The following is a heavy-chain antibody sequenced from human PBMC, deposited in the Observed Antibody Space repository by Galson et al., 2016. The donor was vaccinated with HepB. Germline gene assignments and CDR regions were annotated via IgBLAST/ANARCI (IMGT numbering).Heavy chain of an antibody. CDR2: ISYDGNNK. D-gene: IGHD3-22*01. CDR3: ARKWAYDRTIIDY. CDR1: GFTFSSYA. J-gene: IGHJ4*02. Sequence: LRLSCAASGFTFSSYAMHWVRQAPGKGLEWVALISYDGNNKYHADSVRGRFTIPRDNSKNTLYLQMNSLRPEDTAVYYCARKWAYDRTIIDYWGQGTLVTVSS. V-gene: IGHV3-30-3*01.